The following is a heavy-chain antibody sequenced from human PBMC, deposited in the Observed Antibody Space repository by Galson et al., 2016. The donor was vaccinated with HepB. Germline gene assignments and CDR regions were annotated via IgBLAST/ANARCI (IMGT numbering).Heavy chain of an antibody. CDR2: ISGSGVIT. J-gene: IGHJ4*02. V-gene: IGHV3-23*01. Sequence: SLRLSCAASGFAFRTYSMSWVRQAPGKGLEWVSAISGSGVITYYADFVKGRFTISRDNSKNTLYLQMNSLRAEDTAVYYCAKDQKRRLLSPITVAGTDYWGQGTLVTVSS. D-gene: IGHD6-19*01. CDR3: AKDQKRRLLSPITVAGTDY. CDR1: GFAFRTYS.